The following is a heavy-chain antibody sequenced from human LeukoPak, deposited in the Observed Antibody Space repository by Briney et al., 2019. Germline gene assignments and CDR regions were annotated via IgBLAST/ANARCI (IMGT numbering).Heavy chain of an antibody. CDR2: INPNSGGT. D-gene: IGHD3-10*01. J-gene: IGHJ6*02. V-gene: IGHV1-2*02. Sequence: ASVKVSCKASGYTFTGYYMHWVRQAPGQGLEWMGWINPNSGGTNYAQKFQGRVTMTRDTSISTAYMELRSLRSDDTALYYCARVGGPYNDGYYYGMDVWGQGTTVTVSS. CDR3: ARVGGPYNDGYYYGMDV. CDR1: GYTFTGYY.